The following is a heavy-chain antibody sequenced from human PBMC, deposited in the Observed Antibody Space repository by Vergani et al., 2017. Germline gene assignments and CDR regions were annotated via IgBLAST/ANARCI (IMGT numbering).Heavy chain of an antibody. CDR3: ARRAERWETLLRDDFEV. Sequence: QLQLHKSGPGLVKPSETLSLTCTLSGGSISSSSHFWGWLRQTPGKGLEWIGSIYYSGSTYYNPSLKSRVSISVDTSKNQFSLKFSSGTAADSGVYYCARRAERWETLLRDDFEVWGQGTFVTVSP. V-gene: IGHV4-39*01. CDR2: IYYSGST. J-gene: IGHJ3*01. D-gene: IGHD1-26*01. CDR1: GGSISSSSHF.